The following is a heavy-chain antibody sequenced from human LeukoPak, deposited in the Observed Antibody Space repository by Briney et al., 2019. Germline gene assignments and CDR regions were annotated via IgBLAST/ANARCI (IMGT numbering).Heavy chain of an antibody. J-gene: IGHJ6*02. CDR3: ARDLAVRSYYYGMDV. CDR2: ISGFNGHT. CDR1: GYTFTSYG. V-gene: IGHV1-18*01. Sequence: ASVKVSCTASGYTFTSYGINWVRQAPGQGLEWMGWISGFNGHTKDTQKLQGRVTMTTDTSTNTAYMKLRSLRSDDTAVYYCARDLAVRSYYYGMDVWGQGTTVTVSS. D-gene: IGHD3-3*01.